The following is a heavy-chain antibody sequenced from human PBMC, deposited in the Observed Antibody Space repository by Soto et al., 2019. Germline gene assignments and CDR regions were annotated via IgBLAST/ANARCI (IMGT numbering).Heavy chain of an antibody. J-gene: IGHJ3*02. D-gene: IGHD3-3*01. CDR3: ARSITIFGVGSGDAFDI. CDR1: GFTFSSYS. V-gene: IGHV3-21*01. Sequence: EVQLVESGGGLVKPGGSLRLSCAASGFTFSSYSMNWVRQAPGKGLEWVSSISSSSSYIYYADSVKGRFTISRDNAKNSLYLQMNSVRAEDTAVYYCARSITIFGVGSGDAFDIWGQGTMVTVSS. CDR2: ISSSSSYI.